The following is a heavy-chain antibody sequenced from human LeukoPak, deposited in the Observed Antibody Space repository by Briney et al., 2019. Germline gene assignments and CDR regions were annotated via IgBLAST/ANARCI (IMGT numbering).Heavy chain of an antibody. CDR1: GYSFTSYW. D-gene: IGHD3-9*01. V-gene: IGHV5-51*01. J-gene: IGHJ4*02. CDR2: IYPGDSDT. CDR3: ARRYFDWLSNQYYFDY. Sequence: GASLQISCKGSGYSFTSYWIGWVRQLPGKGLEWMGIIYPGDSDTRYSPSFQGQVTISADKSISTAYLQWSSLKASDTAMYYCARRYFDWLSNQYYFDYWGQGTLVTVSS.